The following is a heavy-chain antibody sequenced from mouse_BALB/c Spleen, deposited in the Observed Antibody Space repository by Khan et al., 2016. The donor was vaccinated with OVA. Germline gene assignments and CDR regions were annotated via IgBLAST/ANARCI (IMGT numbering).Heavy chain of an antibody. CDR3: ARGYYGNYEFVS. J-gene: IGHJ3*01. V-gene: IGHV1S132*01. Sequence: QVQLQQSGAKLVKPGASAKLSCKTSGYTVTSDWPPGVKQRPEPGLGWIGQIFSGTATTYYNQNCKGKATRTVATSSSTAYMQLSSMTSEDPAVPFCARGYYGNYEFVSWGQGTLVTVSP. D-gene: IGHD2-1*01. CDR1: GYTVTSDW. CDR2: IFSGTATT.